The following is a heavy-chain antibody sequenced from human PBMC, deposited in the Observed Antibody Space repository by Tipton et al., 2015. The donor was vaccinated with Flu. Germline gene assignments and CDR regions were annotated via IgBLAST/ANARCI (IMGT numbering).Heavy chain of an antibody. Sequence: SLRLSCAASGFTFSKYYMTWIRQAPGKGLEWVSSIGGSGSTIYYADSVKGRFTISRDNAKNSLFLQMNSLRAEDTAVYYCATDPQRGDGYNFDYWGQGTLVTVSS. V-gene: IGHV3-11*01. D-gene: IGHD5-24*01. CDR1: GFTFSKYY. CDR3: ATDPQRGDGYNFDY. CDR2: IGGSGSTI. J-gene: IGHJ4*02.